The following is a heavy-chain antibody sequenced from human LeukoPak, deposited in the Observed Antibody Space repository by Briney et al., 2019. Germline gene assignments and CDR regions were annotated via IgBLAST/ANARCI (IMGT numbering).Heavy chain of an antibody. CDR1: GGSISNYY. CDR3: ARDPPPGVAVD. J-gene: IGHJ4*02. V-gene: IGHV4-59*01. D-gene: IGHD6-19*01. CDR2: IYYSGST. Sequence: SETLSLTCTVSGGSISNYYWSRIRQPPGKGLEWIGYIYYSGSTNYNPSLKSRVTISVDTSQTQFSLKLNSVTAADTAVYYCARDPPPGVAVDWGQGTLVTVSS.